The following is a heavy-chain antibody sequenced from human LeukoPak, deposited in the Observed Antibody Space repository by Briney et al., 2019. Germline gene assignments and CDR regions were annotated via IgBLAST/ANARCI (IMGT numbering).Heavy chain of an antibody. J-gene: IGHJ4*02. D-gene: IGHD6-13*01. Sequence: GGSLRLSCAPSGFTFSNYAMHWVRQAPGKGLEWVAVIWYDGSKKYYADSVRGRFTISRDNPKNTLYLQMNSPRAEDTAVYYCARGTDSSWYLFNYWGQGTLVTVSS. CDR1: GFTFSNYA. CDR3: ARGTDSSWYLFNY. CDR2: IWYDGSKK. V-gene: IGHV3-33*01.